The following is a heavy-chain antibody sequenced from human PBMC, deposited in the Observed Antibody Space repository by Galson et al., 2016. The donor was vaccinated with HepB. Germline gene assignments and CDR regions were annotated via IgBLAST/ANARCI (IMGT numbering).Heavy chain of an antibody. CDR2: ISYDGSNK. D-gene: IGHD3-10*01. V-gene: IGHV3-30*19. J-gene: IGHJ3*02. Sequence: SLRLSCATSGFIFSSYAMHWVRQAPGKGLEWVAVISYDGSNKYYADSVKGRFTISRDNSKNTLYLQMNSLRAEDTAVYYCARTYGSGSYRRDAFDIWGQGTMVTVSS. CDR1: GFIFSSYA. CDR3: ARTYGSGSYRRDAFDI.